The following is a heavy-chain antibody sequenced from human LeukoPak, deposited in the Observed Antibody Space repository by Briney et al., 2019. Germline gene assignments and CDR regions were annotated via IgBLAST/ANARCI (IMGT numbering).Heavy chain of an antibody. Sequence: GGSLRLSCAASGFTFSNYAMSWVRQAPGKGLEWVSAISGSGGDRYYAASVKGRFTISRDNSKNTLYLQMNSLRAEDTAVYYCAKGSARRWFWYFDYWGQGTLVTVSS. V-gene: IGHV3-23*01. CDR1: GFTFSNYA. CDR3: AKGSARRWFWYFDY. D-gene: IGHD4-23*01. CDR2: ISGSGGDR. J-gene: IGHJ4*02.